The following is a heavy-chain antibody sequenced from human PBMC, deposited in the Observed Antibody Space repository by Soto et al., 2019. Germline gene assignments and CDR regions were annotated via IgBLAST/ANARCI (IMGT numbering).Heavy chain of an antibody. CDR3: ARNYGGNVDY. CDR2: IYYSGSD. D-gene: IGHD4-17*01. J-gene: IGHJ4*01. Sequence: QVQLQESGLGLVRPSETLSLTCTVSGGYISSYYWGWIRQPPGKGLEWFGYIYYSGSDNYNPSRKCRVTVSVDTSKTQFSLKLSSATAADTAVYYCARNYGGNVDYRGQGTLVTVSS. CDR1: GGYISSYY. V-gene: IGHV4-59*08.